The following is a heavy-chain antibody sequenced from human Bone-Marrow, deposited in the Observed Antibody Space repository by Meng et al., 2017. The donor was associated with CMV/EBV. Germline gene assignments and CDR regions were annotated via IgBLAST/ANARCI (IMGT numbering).Heavy chain of an antibody. J-gene: IGHJ4*02. V-gene: IGHV3-30*02. Sequence: GESLKISCLASGFTFRSYGMHWVRQAPGKGLEWVAFIRYDGSNKYYADSVKGRFTISRDNSKNTLYLQMNSLRAEDTAVYYCAKDLVYYSALDYWGQGTLVTVSS. D-gene: IGHD2/OR15-2a*01. CDR2: IRYDGSNK. CDR3: AKDLVYYSALDY. CDR1: GFTFRSYG.